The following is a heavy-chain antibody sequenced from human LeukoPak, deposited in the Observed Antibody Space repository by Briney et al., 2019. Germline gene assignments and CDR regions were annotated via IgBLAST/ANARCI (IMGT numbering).Heavy chain of an antibody. Sequence: ASVKVSCKASRYTFTGYYMHWVRQAPGQGLEWMGWINPNSGGTNHAQKFQGRVTMTRDTSISTAYMELSRLRSDDTAVYYCARVRGLGYCSGGSCNGAFDIWGQGTMVTVSS. V-gene: IGHV1-2*02. CDR3: ARVRGLGYCSGGSCNGAFDI. CDR2: INPNSGGT. CDR1: RYTFTGYY. D-gene: IGHD2-15*01. J-gene: IGHJ3*02.